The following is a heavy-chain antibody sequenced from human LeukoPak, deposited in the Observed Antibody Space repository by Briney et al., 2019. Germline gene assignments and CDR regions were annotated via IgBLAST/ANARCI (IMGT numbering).Heavy chain of an antibody. CDR2: INQDGSRK. CDR3: VRDPDILIGVAFDI. J-gene: IGHJ3*02. Sequence: GGSLRLSCAASGFIFNNDWMNWVRQAPGKGLEWVANINQDGSRKYYVDSVKGRFTTSRDNAKNSLYLQMNSLRAEDTAVYYCVRDPDILIGVAFDIWGQGTKVIVSS. V-gene: IGHV3-7*05. CDR1: GFIFNNDW. D-gene: IGHD3-9*01.